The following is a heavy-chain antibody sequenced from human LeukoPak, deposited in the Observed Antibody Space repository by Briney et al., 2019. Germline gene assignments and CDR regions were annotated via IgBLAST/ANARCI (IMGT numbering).Heavy chain of an antibody. Sequence: ASVKVSCKASGYTFTGYFIHWVRQAPGQGLEWMGWMNPNSGGTNSAQKFQGRVTMTRDTSISTAYMELSSLISDDTAVYYCAGVHSSGCIDYWGQGTLVTVSS. CDR1: GYTFTGYF. CDR2: MNPNSGGT. CDR3: AGVHSSGCIDY. J-gene: IGHJ4*02. V-gene: IGHV1-2*02. D-gene: IGHD6-19*01.